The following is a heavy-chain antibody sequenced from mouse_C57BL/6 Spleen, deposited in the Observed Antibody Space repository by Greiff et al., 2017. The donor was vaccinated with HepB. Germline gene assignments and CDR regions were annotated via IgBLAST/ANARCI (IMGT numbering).Heavy chain of an antibody. V-gene: IGHV1-69*01. Sequence: QVQLQQPGAELVMPGASVKLSCKASGYTFTSYWMHWVKQRPGQGLEWIGEIDPSDSYTNYNQKFKGKSTLTVDKSSSTAYMQLSSLTSEDSAVYCCARGMITIRDAMDYWGQGTSVTVSS. CDR3: ARGMITIRDAMDY. CDR2: IDPSDSYT. CDR1: GYTFTSYW. D-gene: IGHD2-4*01. J-gene: IGHJ4*01.